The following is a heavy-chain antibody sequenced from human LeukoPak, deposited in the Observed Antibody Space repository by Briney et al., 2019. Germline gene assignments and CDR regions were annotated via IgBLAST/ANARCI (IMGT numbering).Heavy chain of an antibody. CDR1: GDSISSYF. CDR2: LSTGGIT. CDR3: ARGQVFLWFGDRYYMDV. V-gene: IGHV4-4*07. D-gene: IGHD3-10*01. Sequence: SETLSLTCTVSGDSISSYFWTWIRQPAGKGLEWIGRLSTGGITNYNSSLKSRVIMSVDKSTNQFSLKLTSVTAADTAVYYCARGQVFLWFGDRYYMDVWGRGTTVTVSS. J-gene: IGHJ6*03.